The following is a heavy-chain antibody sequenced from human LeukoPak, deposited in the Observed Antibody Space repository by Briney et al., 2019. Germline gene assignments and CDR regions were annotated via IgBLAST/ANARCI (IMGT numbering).Heavy chain of an antibody. CDR3: ARPYYYDSRIDP. CDR2: MYYSGST. CDR1: GGSMSSGDYY. D-gene: IGHD3-22*01. V-gene: IGHV4-30-4*01. J-gene: IGHJ5*02. Sequence: SETLSLTCTVSGGSMSSGDYYWSWIRQPPGKGLEWIAYMYYSGSTYYNPSLKSRVTMSADTSKNQLSLKLSSVTAADTAVYYCARPYYYDSRIDPWGQGILVTVSS.